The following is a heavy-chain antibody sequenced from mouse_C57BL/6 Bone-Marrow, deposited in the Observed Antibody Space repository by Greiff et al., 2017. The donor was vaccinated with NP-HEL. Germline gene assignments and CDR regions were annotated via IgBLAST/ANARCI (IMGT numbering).Heavy chain of an antibody. CDR1: GYTFTSYW. V-gene: IGHV1-55*01. J-gene: IGHJ1*03. D-gene: IGHD2-3*01. Sequence: VQLQQPGAELVKPGASVKMSCKASGYTFTSYWITWVKQRPGQGLEWIGDIYPGSGSTNYNEKFKSKATLTVDTSSSTAYMQLSSLTSEDSAVYYCARADIGWVLQYFDVWGTGTTVTVSS. CDR3: ARADIGWVLQYFDV. CDR2: IYPGSGST.